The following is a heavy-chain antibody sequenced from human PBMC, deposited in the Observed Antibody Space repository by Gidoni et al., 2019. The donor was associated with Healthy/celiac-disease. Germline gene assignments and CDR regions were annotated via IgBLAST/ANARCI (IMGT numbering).Heavy chain of an antibody. J-gene: IGHJ4*02. CDR1: GFTFSRYS. CDR3: ARYDILTGYDAYYFDY. D-gene: IGHD3-9*01. V-gene: IGHV3-21*01. Sequence: EVQLVESGGGLVKPGGSLRISCAASGFTFSRYSMNWVRQAPGKGLEWVSSSSSSSSYIYYADSVKGRFTISRDNAKNSLYLQMNSLRAEDTAVYYCARYDILTGYDAYYFDYWGQGTLVTVSS. CDR2: SSSSSSYI.